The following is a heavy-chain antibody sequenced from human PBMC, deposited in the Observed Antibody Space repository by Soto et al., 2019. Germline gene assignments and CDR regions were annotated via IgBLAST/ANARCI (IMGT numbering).Heavy chain of an antibody. CDR2: ISYDGSNK. V-gene: IGHV3-30*18. CDR1: GFTFSSYG. Sequence: QVQLVESGGGVVQPGRSLRQSCAASGFTFSSYGMHWVRQAPGKGLEWVAVISYDGSNKYYADSVKGRFTISRDNSKNTLYLQMNSLRAEDTAVYYCAKDSYGIDVWGQGTTVTVSS. CDR3: AKDSYGIDV. J-gene: IGHJ6*02.